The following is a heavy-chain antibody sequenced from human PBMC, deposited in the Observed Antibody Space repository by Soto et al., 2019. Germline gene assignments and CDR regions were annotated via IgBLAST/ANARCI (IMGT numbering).Heavy chain of an antibody. D-gene: IGHD6-13*01. CDR2: ISESGTTI. J-gene: IGHJ4*02. Sequence: EVQLVESVGGLVQPGGSLRLSCVASEFTFSSFEMNWVRQAPGKGLEWVSHISESGTTIYYRDSVKGRFTISRDNAKRSLYLQMNSLRVEDTGVYYCVRFGGAAAGPGDYWGQGALVTVSS. V-gene: IGHV3-48*03. CDR1: EFTFSSFE. CDR3: VRFGGAAAGPGDY.